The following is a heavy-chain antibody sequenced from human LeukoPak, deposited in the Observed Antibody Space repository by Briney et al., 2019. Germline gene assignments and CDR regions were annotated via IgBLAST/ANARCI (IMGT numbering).Heavy chain of an antibody. V-gene: IGHV3-23*01. Sequence: GGSLRLSCAASGFTFSSYAMSWVRQAPGKGLEWVSAISGSGGSTYYADSVKGRFTISRDNSKNTLYLKMNSLRAEDTAVYYCEKDQLAYCGGDCYSFDYWGQGTLVTVSS. J-gene: IGHJ4*02. CDR1: GFTFSSYA. D-gene: IGHD2-21*02. CDR3: EKDQLAYCGGDCYSFDY. CDR2: ISGSGGST.